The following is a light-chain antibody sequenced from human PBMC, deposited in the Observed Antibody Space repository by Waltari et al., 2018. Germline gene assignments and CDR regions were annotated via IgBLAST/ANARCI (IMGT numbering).Light chain of an antibody. CDR2: DVS. J-gene: IGLJ1*01. V-gene: IGLV2-11*01. CDR1: SSDVGGYNY. CDR3: CSYAGSYTYV. Sequence: QSALTQPRSVSGSPGQSVTISCTATSSDVGGYNYVSWYPQHPGKAPKLMIYDVSKRPSGVPDRFSGSKSGNTASLTISGLQAEDEADYYCCSYAGSYTYVFGTGTKVTVL.